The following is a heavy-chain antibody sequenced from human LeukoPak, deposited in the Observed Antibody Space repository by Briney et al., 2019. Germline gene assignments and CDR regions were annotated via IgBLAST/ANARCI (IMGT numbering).Heavy chain of an antibody. D-gene: IGHD3-3*01. V-gene: IGHV4-39*07. CDR2: ISYSGTT. CDR1: GGSISSTSYY. CDR3: ARDPDFWSGYYNFDY. J-gene: IGHJ4*02. Sequence: SETLSLTCTVSGGSISSTSYYCGWIRQPPGKGLEWIGSISYSGTTYYNPSLKSRVTISVDTSKNQFSLKLNSVTAADTAVYYCARDPDFWSGYYNFDYWGQGTLVTVSS.